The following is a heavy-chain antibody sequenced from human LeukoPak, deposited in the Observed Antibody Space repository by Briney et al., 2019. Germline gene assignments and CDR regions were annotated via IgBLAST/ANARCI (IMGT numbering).Heavy chain of an antibody. V-gene: IGHV3-33*01. J-gene: IGHJ4*02. Sequence: GGTLTFSCAASGFTFSSYGMNWVRQAPGKGLEWVAVICYDGSNKYYADSVKGRFTISRDNSKHTLYLQMNGLRAEDTAVYYCARDLLVFGVVRARNRGTTADYWGQGTLVTVSS. CDR3: ARDLLVFGVVRARNRGTTADY. CDR2: ICYDGSNK. CDR1: GFTFSSYG. D-gene: IGHD3-3*01.